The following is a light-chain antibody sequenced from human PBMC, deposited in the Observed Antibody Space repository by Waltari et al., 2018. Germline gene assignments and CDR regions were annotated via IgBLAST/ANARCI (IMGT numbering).Light chain of an antibody. CDR1: SSDVGGSNY. CDR3: CSYAGSSTVV. Sequence: QSALTQPASVSGSPGQSITISCTGPSSDVGGSNYVSWYQQHPGKAPKLMIYYVSKRPSGVSNRFSGSKSGNTASLTISGLQAEDEADYYCCSYAGSSTVVFGGGTKLTVL. CDR2: YVS. J-gene: IGLJ2*01. V-gene: IGLV2-23*02.